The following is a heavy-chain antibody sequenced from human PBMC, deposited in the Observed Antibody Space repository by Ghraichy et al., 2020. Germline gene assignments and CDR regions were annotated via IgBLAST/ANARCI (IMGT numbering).Heavy chain of an antibody. Sequence: GGSLRLSCAASGFTFSTFAMHWVRQAPSKGLEWVAVTSYDGSNKDYADSVKGRFTISRDNSKKTLYLQMNSLRAEDTAVYYCAKAGFSSSWPTDYDYAMDVWGQGTTVTVSS. D-gene: IGHD6-13*01. CDR3: AKAGFSSSWPTDYDYAMDV. V-gene: IGHV3-30*18. CDR2: TSYDGSNK. CDR1: GFTFSTFA. J-gene: IGHJ6*02.